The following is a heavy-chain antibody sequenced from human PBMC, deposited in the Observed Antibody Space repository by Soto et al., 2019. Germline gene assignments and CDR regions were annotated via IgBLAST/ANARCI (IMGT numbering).Heavy chain of an antibody. D-gene: IGHD6-13*01. Sequence: QVQLQESGPGLVKPSQTLSLTCTVSGGSISSGGYYWSWIRQHPGKGLEWIGYIYYSGSTYYNPSLKGRVTISVDTSKNQFSLKLSSVTAADTAVYYCARYGRGSSRFDYWGQGTLVTVSS. CDR2: IYYSGST. J-gene: IGHJ4*02. CDR1: GGSISSGGYY. V-gene: IGHV4-31*03. CDR3: ARYGRGSSRFDY.